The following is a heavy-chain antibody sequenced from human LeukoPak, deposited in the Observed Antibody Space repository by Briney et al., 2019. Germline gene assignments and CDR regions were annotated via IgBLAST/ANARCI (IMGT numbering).Heavy chain of an antibody. V-gene: IGHV1-18*01. Sequence: GASVKVSCKASGYTFTSYGISWVRQAPGQGLEWMGWISAYNGNTDYAQKLQGRVTMTTDTSTSTAYMELRSLRSDDTAVYYCARVGYDSSGYYVNFDYWGQGTLVTVSS. CDR2: ISAYNGNT. CDR3: ARVGYDSSGYYVNFDY. CDR1: GYTFTSYG. J-gene: IGHJ4*02. D-gene: IGHD3-22*01.